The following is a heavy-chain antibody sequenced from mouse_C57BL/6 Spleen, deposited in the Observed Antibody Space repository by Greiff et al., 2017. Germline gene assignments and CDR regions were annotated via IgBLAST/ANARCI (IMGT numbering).Heavy chain of an antibody. Sequence: VQLQQSGPELVKPGASVKMSCKASGYTFTDYYMHWVKQSPGKSLEWIGYINPNNGGTSYNQKFKGKATLTVNKSSSTAYMQLSSLTSEDSAVXYCARNYGSSGGFDYWGQGTTLTVSS. V-gene: IGHV1-22*01. J-gene: IGHJ2*01. CDR1: GYTFTDYY. D-gene: IGHD1-1*01. CDR2: INPNNGGT. CDR3: ARNYGSSGGFDY.